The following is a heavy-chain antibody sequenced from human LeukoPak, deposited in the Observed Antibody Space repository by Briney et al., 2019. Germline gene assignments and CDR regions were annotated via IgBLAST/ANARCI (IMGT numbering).Heavy chain of an antibody. J-gene: IGHJ4*02. D-gene: IGHD6-13*01. CDR2: IKQDGSEK. CDR1: GFTFSGYW. V-gene: IGHV3-7*01. CDR3: ARDRVWTVLY. Sequence: GGSLRLSCAASGFTFSGYWMSWVRQAPGKGLEWVANIKQDGSEKYYVDSVKGRFTISRDNAKNSLYLQMNSLRADDTAVYYCARDRVWTVLYWGQGTLITVSS.